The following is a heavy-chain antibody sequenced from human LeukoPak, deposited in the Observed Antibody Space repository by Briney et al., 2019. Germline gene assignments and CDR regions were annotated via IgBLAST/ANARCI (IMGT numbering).Heavy chain of an antibody. Sequence: SETLSLTCTVSGGSISSYYWSWIRQPPGKGLEWIGYIYYSGSTNYNPSLKSRVTISVDTSKNQFSLKLSSVTAADTAVYYCASLGVDYYYGMDVWGQGTTVTVSS. CDR2: IYYSGST. D-gene: IGHD3-16*01. J-gene: IGHJ6*02. CDR3: ASLGVDYYYGMDV. V-gene: IGHV4-59*08. CDR1: GGSISSYY.